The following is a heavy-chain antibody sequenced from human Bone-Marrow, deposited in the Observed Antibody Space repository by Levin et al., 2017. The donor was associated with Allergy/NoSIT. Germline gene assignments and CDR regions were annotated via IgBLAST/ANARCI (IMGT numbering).Heavy chain of an antibody. J-gene: IGHJ4*02. Sequence: PGGSLRLSCAASQFNFKLYSMSWVRQAPGRGLEWVSGISTTGGATYYADSVRGRFTVSRDNSGDTLYLELNNLRAEDTAIYYCARQVNYGALDNWGQGTLVTVSS. CDR3: ARQVNYGALDN. CDR1: QFNFKLYS. V-gene: IGHV3-23*01. CDR2: ISTTGGAT. D-gene: IGHD4/OR15-4a*01.